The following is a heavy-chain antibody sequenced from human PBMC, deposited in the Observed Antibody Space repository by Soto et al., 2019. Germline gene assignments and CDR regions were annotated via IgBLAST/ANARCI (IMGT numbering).Heavy chain of an antibody. D-gene: IGHD7-27*01. Sequence: GGSLRLSCVASGFTFNNYAMSWVRQAPGKGLEWVSAISGSGGSTYYADSVKGRFTISRDNSKNTLYLQMNSLRAEDTAVYYCAKALAGDFYYYYYGMDVWGQGTTVTVSS. CDR3: AKALAGDFYYYYYGMDV. J-gene: IGHJ6*02. CDR1: GFTFNNYA. CDR2: ISGSGGST. V-gene: IGHV3-23*01.